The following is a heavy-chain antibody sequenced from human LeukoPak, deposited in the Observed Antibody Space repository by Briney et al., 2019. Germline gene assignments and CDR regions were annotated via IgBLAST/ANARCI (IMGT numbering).Heavy chain of an antibody. CDR2: ISWDGGSI. J-gene: IGHJ5*02. CDR1: GFTFGDYT. CDR3: AKDSDDSTGATAP. Sequence: GGSLRLSCAASGFTFGDYTMHWVCQPPGKGLEWVSLISWDGGSIYYADSVQGRFTISRDNDKNSLYLLMDSLRIEDTALYYCAKDSDDSTGATAPWGQGTLVTVSS. D-gene: IGHD1-26*01. V-gene: IGHV3-43*01.